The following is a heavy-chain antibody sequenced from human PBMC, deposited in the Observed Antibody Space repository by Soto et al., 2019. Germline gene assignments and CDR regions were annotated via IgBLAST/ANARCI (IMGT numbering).Heavy chain of an antibody. V-gene: IGHV3-7*01. J-gene: IGHJ6*02. Sequence: GGSLRLSCAASGFTFSTYWMSWVRQAPGKGLKWVANIKEDGSEKYYVDSVEGRFTISRDNAKNSLYLQMTSLRAEDTALYYCARGWGYFDSSGFPYLYAMDVWGQGTTVTVSS. CDR1: GFTFSTYW. D-gene: IGHD3-22*01. CDR2: IKEDGSEK. CDR3: ARGWGYFDSSGFPYLYAMDV.